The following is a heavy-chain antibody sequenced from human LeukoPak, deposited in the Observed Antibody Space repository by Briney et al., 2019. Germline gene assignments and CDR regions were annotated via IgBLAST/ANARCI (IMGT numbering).Heavy chain of an antibody. Sequence: SETLSLTCTVSGGSISSYYWSWIRQPPGKGLEWIGEVNHSGSTNYNPSLKSRVTISVDTSKNQFSLKLSSVTAADTAVYYCARGMGYYGSGSYYDPSDYWGQGTLVTVSS. CDR1: GGSISSYY. J-gene: IGHJ4*02. V-gene: IGHV4-34*01. CDR3: ARGMGYYGSGSYYDPSDY. CDR2: VNHSGST. D-gene: IGHD3-10*01.